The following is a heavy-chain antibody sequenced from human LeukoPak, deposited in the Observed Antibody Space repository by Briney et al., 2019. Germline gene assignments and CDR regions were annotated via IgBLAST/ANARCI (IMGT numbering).Heavy chain of an antibody. D-gene: IGHD3-10*01. J-gene: IGHJ4*02. CDR2: IYYSGST. Sequence: SETLSLTCTVSGGSISSYYWSWIRQPPGKGLEWVGYIYYSGSTNYNPSLKSRATISVDTSKNQFSLKLSSVTAADTAVYYCARQWYGIPAHFDYWGQGTLVTVSS. CDR3: ARQWYGIPAHFDY. CDR1: GGSISSYY. V-gene: IGHV4-59*08.